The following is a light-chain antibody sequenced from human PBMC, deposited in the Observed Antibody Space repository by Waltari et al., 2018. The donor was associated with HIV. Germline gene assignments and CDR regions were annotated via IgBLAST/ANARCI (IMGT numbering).Light chain of an antibody. CDR2: EAS. J-gene: IGKJ1*01. V-gene: IGKV1-5*03. Sequence: DIQLTQSPYYLSASVGDRVTITCRASESISRWLAWYQQKPGKAPKLLIYEASTLESGVPSRFSGSGSGTEFTLSIRSLQPDDFATYYCQQYNSNSPWAFGQGTKVDIK. CDR3: QQYNSNSPWA. CDR1: ESISRW.